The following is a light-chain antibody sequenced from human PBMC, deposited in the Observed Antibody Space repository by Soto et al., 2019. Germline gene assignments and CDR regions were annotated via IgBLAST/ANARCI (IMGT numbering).Light chain of an antibody. J-gene: IGKJ4*01. Sequence: DIQMTQAPSTLSASVGDRVTITCRASQSISTWLAWYQQKPGKXPKXXIYKASTLESGVPSRFRGGGSGTELTITISGLQPDDFATYYCQQYESYPLTFGGGTKVDIK. CDR2: KAS. CDR3: QQYESYPLT. CDR1: QSISTW. V-gene: IGKV1-5*03.